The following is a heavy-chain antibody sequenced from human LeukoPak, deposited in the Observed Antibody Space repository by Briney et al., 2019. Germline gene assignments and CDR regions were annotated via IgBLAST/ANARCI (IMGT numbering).Heavy chain of an antibody. V-gene: IGHV1-69*01. CDR3: ARGSLAVSGAMDV. CDR1: GGTFITYA. D-gene: IGHD6-19*01. J-gene: IGHJ6*02. CDR2: IIPIFGTT. Sequence: SVKVSCKASGGTFITYAISWVRQAPGQGLEWMGGIIPIFGTTNFAQKFQGRVTITADESTSTAYMELSRLTSDDTAVYYCARGSLAVSGAMDVWGQGTTVTVSS.